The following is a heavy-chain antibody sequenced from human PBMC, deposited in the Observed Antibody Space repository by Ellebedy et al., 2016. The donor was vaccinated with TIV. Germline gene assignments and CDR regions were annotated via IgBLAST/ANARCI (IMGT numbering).Heavy chain of an antibody. CDR3: ARGSGDLPFDY. D-gene: IGHD4-17*01. CDR2: ISSSGTYI. V-gene: IGHV3-21*01. J-gene: IGHJ4*02. Sequence: GESLKISCAASGFTFSSYSMNWVRQAPGKGLEWVSCISSSGTYIYYADSLKGRFTISRDSAKNSLYLQMNSLRAEDTDVYYCARGSGDLPFDYWGQGTLVTVSS. CDR1: GFTFSSYS.